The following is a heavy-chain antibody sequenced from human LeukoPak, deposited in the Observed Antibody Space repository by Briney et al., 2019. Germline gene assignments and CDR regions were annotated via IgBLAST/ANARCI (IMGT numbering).Heavy chain of an antibody. J-gene: IGHJ6*03. D-gene: IGHD6-13*01. CDR1: GGSISSGSYY. CDR2: IYTSGST. CDR3: ARETRYSSSWGYYYVDV. V-gene: IGHV4-61*02. Sequence: PSETLSLTCTVSGGSISSGSYYWSWIRQPAGKGLEWIGRIYTSGSTNYNPSLKSRVTISVDTSKNQFSLKLSSVTAADTAVYYCARETRYSSSWGYYYVDVWGKGTTVTVSS.